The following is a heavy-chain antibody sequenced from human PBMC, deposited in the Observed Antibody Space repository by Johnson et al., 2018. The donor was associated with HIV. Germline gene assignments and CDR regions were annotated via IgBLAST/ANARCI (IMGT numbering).Heavy chain of an antibody. CDR2: ISWNSGSI. Sequence: EVQLVESGGGLVKPGGSLRLSCVASGFTFSDAWMSWVRQAPGKGLEWVSGISWNSGSIGYADSVKGRFTISRDNSKNTLNLQMNSLRPEDTAVYYCAKGMGLSIGELSDAFHFWGLGTVVTVSS. J-gene: IGHJ3*01. CDR3: AKGMGLSIGELSDAFHF. V-gene: IGHV3-23*04. D-gene: IGHD3-10*01. CDR1: GFTFSDAW.